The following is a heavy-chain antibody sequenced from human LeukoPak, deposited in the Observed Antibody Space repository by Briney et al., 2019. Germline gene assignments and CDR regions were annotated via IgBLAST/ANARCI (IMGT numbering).Heavy chain of an antibody. CDR2: INHSRST. CDR3: GYSSDYQQQ. D-gene: IGHD3-22*01. V-gene: IGHV4-34*01. Sequence: KPSETLSLTCAVYGGSFSDYYGSWIRQPPGKGLEWIGEINHSRSTNYNPSLKSRATISVDMSKNQFSLKLYSVTAADTAVYYCGYSSDYQQQWGQGTLVTVSS. J-gene: IGHJ1*01. CDR1: GGSFSDYY.